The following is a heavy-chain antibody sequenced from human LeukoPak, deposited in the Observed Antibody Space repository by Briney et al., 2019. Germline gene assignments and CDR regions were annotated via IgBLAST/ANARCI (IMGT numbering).Heavy chain of an antibody. CDR3: ARIPNQSKYSVGDY. J-gene: IGHJ4*02. D-gene: IGHD1-14*01. V-gene: IGHV4-31*03. CDR1: GDSISSGGYY. Sequence: PSETLSLTCTVSGDSISSGGYYWSWIRQHPGKGLEWIGYIYYSGSTYYNPSLKSRVTISVDTSKNQFSLKLSSVTAADTAVYYCARIPNQSKYSVGDYWGQGTLVTVSS. CDR2: IYYSGST.